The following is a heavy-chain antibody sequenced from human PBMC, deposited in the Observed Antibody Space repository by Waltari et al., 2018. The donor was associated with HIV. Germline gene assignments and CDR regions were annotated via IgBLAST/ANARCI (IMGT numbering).Heavy chain of an antibody. Sequence: EVQLVESGGGLVQPGGSLRLSCAASGFTFSRYRMSWVRPAPGKGLEWVDNIKQDGSEKYYVDSVNGRFTISRDNAENSLYLQMNSLRAEDTAVYYCARGGFYGSGSKVNWGQGTLVTVSS. J-gene: IGHJ4*02. V-gene: IGHV3-7*04. CDR2: IKQDGSEK. CDR1: GFTFSRYR. D-gene: IGHD3-10*01. CDR3: ARGGFYGSGSKVN.